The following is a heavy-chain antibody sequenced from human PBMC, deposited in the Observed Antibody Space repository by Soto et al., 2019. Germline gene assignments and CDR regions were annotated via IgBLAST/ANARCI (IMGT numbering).Heavy chain of an antibody. D-gene: IGHD2-8*01. CDR2: MYYSGST. CDR1: GGSISVYY. CDR3: ARLISAGDWLDP. Sequence: PSETLSLTCTVSGGSISVYYWSWVRQPPGKGLEWIGYMYYSGSTTYNPSLKSRVTMSVDTSKNHFSLKLNSVTTADTAVYYCARLISAGDWLDPWGQGPLVTVSS. J-gene: IGHJ5*02. V-gene: IGHV4-59*01.